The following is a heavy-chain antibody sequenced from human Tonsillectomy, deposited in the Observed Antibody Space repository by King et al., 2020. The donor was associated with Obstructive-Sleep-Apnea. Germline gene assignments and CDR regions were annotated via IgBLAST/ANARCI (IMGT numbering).Heavy chain of an antibody. CDR3: AGKGSRTTRAHWYFDL. Sequence: QLQESGPGLVKPSETLSLTCTVSDGSISSYYWSWIRQPPGKGLEWIGYIYDSGSTKYNPSLKSRVTISVDTSKNQFSLKLSSVTAADTAVYYCAGKGSRTTRAHWYFDLWGRGTLVTVSS. D-gene: IGHD2-2*01. CDR1: DGSISSYY. V-gene: IGHV4-59*01. J-gene: IGHJ2*01. CDR2: IYDSGST.